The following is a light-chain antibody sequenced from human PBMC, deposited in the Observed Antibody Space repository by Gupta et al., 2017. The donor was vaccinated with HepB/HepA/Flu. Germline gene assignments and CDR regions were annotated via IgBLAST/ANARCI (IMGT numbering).Light chain of an antibody. V-gene: IGKV1-39*01. CDR2: DAS. CDR1: KCITTK. CDR3: QQRDSVPLT. J-gene: IGKJ4*01. Sequence: DIETTQSPSPLSASAGDRLTIPCRASKCITTKLIWYQQKPGRAPKFLLHDASRAYSGIPSRFRGSGSGTEFTLTIRRLQPEDFAPYSSQQRDSVPLTFGRRTKVDIK.